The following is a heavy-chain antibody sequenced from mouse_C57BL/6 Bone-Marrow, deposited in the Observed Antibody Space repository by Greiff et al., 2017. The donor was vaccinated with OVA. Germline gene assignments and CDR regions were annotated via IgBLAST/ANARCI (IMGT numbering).Heavy chain of an antibody. CDR1: GYTFTSYW. CDR2: IYPSDSET. Sequence: VKLQQPGAELVRPGSSVKLSCKASGYTFTSYWMDWVKQRPGQGLEWIGNIYPSDSETHYNQKFKDKATLTVDKSSSTAYMQLSSLTSEDSAVYYCAKVPHYGSSWYFDVWGTGTTVTVSS. CDR3: AKVPHYGSSWYFDV. D-gene: IGHD1-1*01. V-gene: IGHV1-61*01. J-gene: IGHJ1*03.